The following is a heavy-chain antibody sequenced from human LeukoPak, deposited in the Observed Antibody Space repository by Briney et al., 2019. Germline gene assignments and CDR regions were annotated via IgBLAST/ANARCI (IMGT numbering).Heavy chain of an antibody. Sequence: ASVKVSCKASGYTFTGYYMHWVRQAPGQGLEWMGWMNPNSGNTGYAQKFQGRVTITRNTSISTAYMELSSLRSEDTAVYYCARMSYYDSSGDNWFDPWGQGTLVTVSS. CDR1: GYTFTGYY. CDR3: ARMSYYDSSGDNWFDP. V-gene: IGHV1-8*03. J-gene: IGHJ5*02. CDR2: MNPNSGNT. D-gene: IGHD3-22*01.